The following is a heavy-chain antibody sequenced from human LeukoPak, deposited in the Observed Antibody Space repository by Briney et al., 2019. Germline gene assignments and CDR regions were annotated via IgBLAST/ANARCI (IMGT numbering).Heavy chain of an antibody. CDR1: GDSVSSNSAA. V-gene: IGHV6-1*01. D-gene: IGHD1-26*01. CDR2: TYYTSKWYN. CDR3: AREGATEGYYYYYGMDV. Sequence: SQTLSLTCAISGDSVSSNSAAWNWIRQSPSRGLEWLVTTYYTSKWYNDYAVSVKSRITIKPDTSKNQFSLQLNSVTPEDTAVYYCAREGATEGYYYYYGMDVWGQGTTVTVSS. J-gene: IGHJ6*02.